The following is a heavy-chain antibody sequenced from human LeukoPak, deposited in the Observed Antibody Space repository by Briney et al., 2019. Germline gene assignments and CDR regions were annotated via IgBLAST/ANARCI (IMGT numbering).Heavy chain of an antibody. Sequence: GGSLRLSCAASGFTFSTYAMSWVRQAPGKGLEWVSVVSGTGGRTYYADSVKGRFTISRDNSKNTLYLQMNSLRAEDTAVYYCATVVAATLTYAFDIWGQGTMVTVSS. CDR3: ATVVAATLTYAFDI. J-gene: IGHJ3*02. CDR2: VSGTGGRT. CDR1: GFTFSTYA. D-gene: IGHD2-15*01. V-gene: IGHV3-23*01.